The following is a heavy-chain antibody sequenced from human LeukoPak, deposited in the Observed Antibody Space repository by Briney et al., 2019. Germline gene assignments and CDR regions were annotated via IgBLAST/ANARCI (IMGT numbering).Heavy chain of an antibody. CDR1: GFTFTDYY. Sequence: PGGSLRLSCAASGFTFTDYYMSWIRQAPGKGLGWVSYVSSSGSTICDADSVKVRFTISRDNAKNSLDLQMNSLRAEDTAVYYCARRGYSDAFDIWGQGTMVTVSS. CDR2: VSSSGSTI. J-gene: IGHJ3*02. CDR3: ARRGYSDAFDI. V-gene: IGHV3-11*04. D-gene: IGHD2-15*01.